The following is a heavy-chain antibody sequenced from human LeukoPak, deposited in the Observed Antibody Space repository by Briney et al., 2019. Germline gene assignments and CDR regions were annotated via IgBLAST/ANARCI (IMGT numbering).Heavy chain of an antibody. J-gene: IGHJ4*02. CDR3: ARGLPPNYFDY. Sequence: SETLSLTCAVYGGSFSGYYWSWIRQPPGKGLEWIGEINHSGSTNYNPSLKSRVTISVDTSKNQFSLKLSSVTAADTAVYYCARGLPPNYFDYWGQGTLVTVSS. CDR1: GGSFSGYY. V-gene: IGHV4-34*01. CDR2: INHSGST.